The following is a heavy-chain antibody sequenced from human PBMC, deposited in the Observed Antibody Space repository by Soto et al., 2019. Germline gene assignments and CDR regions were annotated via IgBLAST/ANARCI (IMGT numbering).Heavy chain of an antibody. V-gene: IGHV3-7*05. CDR2: IKQDGSEK. CDR3: ARYCSSTSCPDDAFDI. J-gene: IGHJ3*02. CDR1: GFTFGSYW. Sequence: GGSLRLSCAASGFTFGSYWMSWVRQAPGKGLEWVANIKQDGSEKYYVDSVKGRFTISRDNAKNSLYLQMNSLRAEDTAVYYCARYCSSTSCPDDAFDIWGQGTMVTVSS. D-gene: IGHD2-2*01.